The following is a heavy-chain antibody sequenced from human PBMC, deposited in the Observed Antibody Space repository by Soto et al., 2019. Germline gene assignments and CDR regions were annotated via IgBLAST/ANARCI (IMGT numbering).Heavy chain of an antibody. J-gene: IGHJ3*02. V-gene: IGHV3-23*01. Sequence: PGGSLRLSXAASGFTFSSYAMSWVRQAPGKGLEWVSAISGSGGSTYYADSVKGRFTISRDNSKNTLYLQMNSLRAEDTAVYYCAKQIGGSRTPAAFDIWGQGTMVTVSS. CDR1: GFTFSSYA. D-gene: IGHD2-15*01. CDR2: ISGSGGST. CDR3: AKQIGGSRTPAAFDI.